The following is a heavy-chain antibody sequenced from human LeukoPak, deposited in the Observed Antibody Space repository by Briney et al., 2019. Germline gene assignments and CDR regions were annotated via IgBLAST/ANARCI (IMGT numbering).Heavy chain of an antibody. Sequence: YWIGWVRQMPGKGLEWIGYIYYSGSSYYIPSLKSRVTMSVDTSKNQFSLRLSSVTAADTAVYYCARQIYGDLYYFDYWGQGTLVTVSS. CDR2: IYYSGSS. V-gene: IGHV4-30-4*08. J-gene: IGHJ4*02. CDR1: Y. D-gene: IGHD4-17*01. CDR3: ARQIYGDLYYFDY.